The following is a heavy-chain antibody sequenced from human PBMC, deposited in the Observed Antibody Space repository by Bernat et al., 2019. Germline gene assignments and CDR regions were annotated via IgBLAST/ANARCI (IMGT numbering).Heavy chain of an antibody. CDR3: TRDGEGNYIDYYFYRGMQV. Sequence: EVQLLESGGGLVHPGGSLRLSCAASGFTFSNYATRWVRQAPGKGLEWVSSTSSSGGSTYYAGSMKGRFTMSRDNSRNTLYLQMNSLRGEDTAVYYYTRDGEGNYIDYYFYRGMQVWGQGTTVTVSS. J-gene: IGHJ6*02. D-gene: IGHD4-11*01. CDR2: TSSSGGST. V-gene: IGHV3-23*01. CDR1: GFTFSNYA.